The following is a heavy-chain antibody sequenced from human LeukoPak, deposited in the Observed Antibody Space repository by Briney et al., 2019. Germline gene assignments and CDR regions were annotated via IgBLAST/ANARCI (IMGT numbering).Heavy chain of an antibody. CDR3: ARDRNPRTYYYMDV. Sequence: GGSLRLSCAASGVTCSSYAMHWVRQAPGKGLEWVAVISYDGSNKYYADSVKGRFTISRDNSKNTLYLQMNSLRAEDTAVYYCARDRNPRTYYYMDVWGKGTTVTVSS. CDR1: GVTCSSYA. D-gene: IGHD1-14*01. CDR2: ISYDGSNK. V-gene: IGHV3-30*04. J-gene: IGHJ6*03.